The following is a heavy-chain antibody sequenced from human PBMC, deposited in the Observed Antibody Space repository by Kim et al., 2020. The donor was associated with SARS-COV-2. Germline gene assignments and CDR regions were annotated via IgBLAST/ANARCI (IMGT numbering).Heavy chain of an antibody. J-gene: IGHJ6*02. Sequence: QKVQGRVTITADESTSTAYMELSSLRSEDTAVYYCARVPTGSYYYYGMDVWGQGTTVTVSS. D-gene: IGHD3-10*01. CDR3: ARVPTGSYYYYGMDV. V-gene: IGHV1-69*01.